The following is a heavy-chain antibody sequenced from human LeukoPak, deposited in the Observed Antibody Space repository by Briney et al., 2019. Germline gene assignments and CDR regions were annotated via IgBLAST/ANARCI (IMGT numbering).Heavy chain of an antibody. V-gene: IGHV4-59*01. J-gene: IGHJ4*02. D-gene: IGHD2-2*01. CDR1: GGSISSYY. Sequence: SETLSLICTVSGGSISSYYWIWIRQPPGKGLEWIGYIYYSGSTNYNPSHKSRVTISVDTSKNQFSLKLSSVTAADPAVYYCASHPEGSTSPSFDYWGQGTLVTVSS. CDR3: ASHPEGSTSPSFDY. CDR2: IYYSGST.